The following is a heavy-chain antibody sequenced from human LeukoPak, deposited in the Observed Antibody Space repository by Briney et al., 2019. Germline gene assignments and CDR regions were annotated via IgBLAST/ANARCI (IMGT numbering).Heavy chain of an antibody. Sequence: SETLSLTCTVSGGSISSSSYYWGWIRQPPGKGLEWIGSIYYSGSTYYNPSLKSRVTISVDTSKNQFSLKLSSVTAADTAVYYCARDRSSAGAQSNWFDPWGQGTLVTVSS. CDR3: ARDRSSAGAQSNWFDP. CDR1: GGSISSSSYY. J-gene: IGHJ5*02. D-gene: IGHD1-26*01. V-gene: IGHV4-39*07. CDR2: IYYSGST.